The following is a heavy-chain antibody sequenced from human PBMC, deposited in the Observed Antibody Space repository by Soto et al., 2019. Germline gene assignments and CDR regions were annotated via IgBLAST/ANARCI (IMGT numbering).Heavy chain of an antibody. CDR1: GFTFSDYY. J-gene: IGHJ6*02. CDR3: ARDMAYSVYDMYYYYYGMDV. CDR2: ISSSGSTI. D-gene: IGHD5-12*01. Sequence: GGSLRLSCAASGFTFSDYYMSWIRQAPGKGLEWVSYISSSGSTIYYADSVKGRFTISRDNAKNSLYLQMNSLRAEDTAVYYCARDMAYSVYDMYYYYYGMDVWGQGTTVTVS. V-gene: IGHV3-11*01.